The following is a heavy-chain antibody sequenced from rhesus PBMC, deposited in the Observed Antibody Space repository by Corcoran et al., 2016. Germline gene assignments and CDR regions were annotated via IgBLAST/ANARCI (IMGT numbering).Heavy chain of an antibody. CDR2: IYWDDDK. CDR1: GFSLSTSGMG. J-gene: IGHJ4*01. D-gene: IGHD5-42*01. Sequence: QVTLKESGPALVKPTQTLTLTCTFSGFSLSTSGMGVAWIRQPPGKTLEWLAHIYWDDDKRSTTSLKSRLTISKDTSKNQVVLTMTNMDPVDTTTYYCARRRWDTAGTNYFDYWGQGVLVTVSS. CDR3: ARRRWDTAGTNYFDY. V-gene: IGHV2-1*01.